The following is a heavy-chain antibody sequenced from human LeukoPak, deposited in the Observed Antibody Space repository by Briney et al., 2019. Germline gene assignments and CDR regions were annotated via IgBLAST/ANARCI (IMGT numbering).Heavy chain of an antibody. J-gene: IGHJ5*02. Sequence: GGSLRLSCAASGFTFTSYVMHWVRQAPGKGLQWVALISYDGSNKYYADSVKGRFTISRDNSKNTLYLQMSSLRAEDTAVYYCARPRGAAAGTFGFDPWGQGTLVTVSS. D-gene: IGHD6-13*01. CDR3: ARPRGAAAGTFGFDP. V-gene: IGHV3-30*03. CDR2: ISYDGSNK. CDR1: GFTFTSYV.